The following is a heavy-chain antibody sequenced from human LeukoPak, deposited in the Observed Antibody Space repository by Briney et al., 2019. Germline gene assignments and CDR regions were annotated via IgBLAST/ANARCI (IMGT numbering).Heavy chain of an antibody. D-gene: IGHD3-22*01. CDR2: INTDGSST. J-gene: IGHJ4*02. V-gene: IGHV3-74*01. Sequence: GGSLRLSCAASGFTFSNYWMHWVRQAPGKGLAWVSRINTDGSSTNYADSVKGRFTISRDNAKNTLYLQMNSLRAEDTAAYYCARVPYYESSGRFDYWGQGTLVTVSS. CDR3: ARVPYYESSGRFDY. CDR1: GFTFSNYW.